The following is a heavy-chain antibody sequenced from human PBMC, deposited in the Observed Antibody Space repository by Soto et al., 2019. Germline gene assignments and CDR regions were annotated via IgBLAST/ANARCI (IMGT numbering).Heavy chain of an antibody. V-gene: IGHV3-11*01. Sequence: QVQLVESGGGLVKPGGSLRLSCVASGFTFSDYYMSWIRQAPGKGLEWVSYISSSGSTIYYADSVKGRFTISRDSAKNSLYLQMNSLRAEDTAVYYCARVGARGYEYIWGSPRGLDYWGQGTLVTVSS. CDR1: GFTFSDYY. J-gene: IGHJ4*02. CDR2: ISSSGSTI. D-gene: IGHD3-16*01. CDR3: ARVGARGYEYIWGSPRGLDY.